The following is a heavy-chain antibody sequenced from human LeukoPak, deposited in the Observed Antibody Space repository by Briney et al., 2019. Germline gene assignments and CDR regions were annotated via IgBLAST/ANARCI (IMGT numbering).Heavy chain of an antibody. Sequence: GGSLRLSCAASGFTFSSYGMHWVRQAPGKGLEWVAVIWYDGSNKYYADSVKGRFTISRDNSKNTLYLQMNSLRAEDTAVYYCARDKFDDSNYYYGMDVWGQGTTVTVSS. J-gene: IGHJ6*02. CDR1: GFTFSSYG. D-gene: IGHD3-9*01. V-gene: IGHV3-33*01. CDR3: ARDKFDDSNYYYGMDV. CDR2: IWYDGSNK.